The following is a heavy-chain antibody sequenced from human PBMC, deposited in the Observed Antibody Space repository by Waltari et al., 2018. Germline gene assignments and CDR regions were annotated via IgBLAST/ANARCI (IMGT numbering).Heavy chain of an antibody. J-gene: IGHJ6*02. CDR3: ARDSIFGVVITRDYYYYGMDV. D-gene: IGHD3-3*01. CDR1: GGTFSSYA. CDR2: SIPIFGTA. V-gene: IGHV1-69*05. Sequence: QVQLVQSGAEVKKPGSSVKVSCKASGGTFSSYAISWVRQAPGQGLEWMGGSIPIFGTANYAQKFQGRVTITTDESTSTAYMELSSLRSEDTAVYYCARDSIFGVVITRDYYYYGMDVWGQGTTVTVSS.